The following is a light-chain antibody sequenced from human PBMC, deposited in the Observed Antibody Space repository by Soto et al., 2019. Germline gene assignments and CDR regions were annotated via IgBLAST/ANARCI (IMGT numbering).Light chain of an antibody. J-gene: IGKJ5*01. V-gene: IGKV3-20*01. CDR1: QSVSNNY. CDR2: GAS. CDR3: QQYNSYST. Sequence: EIVLTQSPGTLSLSPGERATLSCRASQSVSNNYLAWYQQKPGQAPRLLIYGASNRATGIPDRFSGSGSGTDFTLTISSLQPDDFATYYCQQYNSYSTFGQGTRLEV.